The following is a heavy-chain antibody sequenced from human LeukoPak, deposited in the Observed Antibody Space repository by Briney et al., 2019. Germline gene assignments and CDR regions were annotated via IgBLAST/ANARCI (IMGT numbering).Heavy chain of an antibody. V-gene: IGHV4-59*08. Sequence: SETLSLTCTVSGGSISSYYWSWIRQPPGKGLEWIGYIYYSGSTNYNPSLKSRVTISVDTSKNQFSLKLTSVTAADTAVYYCAGLRWPYFDYWGQGTLVTVSS. CDR2: IYYSGST. J-gene: IGHJ4*02. CDR3: AGLRWPYFDY. D-gene: IGHD4-23*01. CDR1: GGSISSYY.